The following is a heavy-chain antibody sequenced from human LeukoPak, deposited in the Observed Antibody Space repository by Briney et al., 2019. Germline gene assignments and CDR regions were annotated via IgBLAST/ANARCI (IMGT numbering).Heavy chain of an antibody. CDR1: GFIFPNFA. J-gene: IGHJ4*02. V-gene: IGHV3-23*01. CDR2: ISNNGGRT. D-gene: IGHD2/OR15-2a*01. Sequence: PGGSLRLSCAASGFIFPNFAMTWVRQVPGKGLEWVSGISNNGGRTYSARSVRGRFTISRDNSKNMLYLQMNSLRVDDTAVYYCARDALAFYARSPCDYWGQGTLVTVSS. CDR3: ARDALAFYARSPCDY.